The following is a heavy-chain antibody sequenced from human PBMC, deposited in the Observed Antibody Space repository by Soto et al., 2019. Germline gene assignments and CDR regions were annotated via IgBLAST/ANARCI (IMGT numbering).Heavy chain of an antibody. CDR2: ISSNGGST. V-gene: IGHV3-64D*08. Sequence: PGGSLRLSCSASGFTFSSYAMHWVRQAPGKGLEYVSAISSNGGSTYYADSVKGRFTISRDNSKNTLYLQMSSLRAEDTAVYYCVKCRYYDTPGYFDYWGQGTLVTVSS. D-gene: IGHD3-22*01. CDR3: VKCRYYDTPGYFDY. J-gene: IGHJ4*02. CDR1: GFTFSSYA.